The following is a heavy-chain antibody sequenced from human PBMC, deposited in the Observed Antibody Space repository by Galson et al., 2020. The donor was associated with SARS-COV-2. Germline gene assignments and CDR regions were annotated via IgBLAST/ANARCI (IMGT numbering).Heavy chain of an antibody. CDR3: ARDGHRGGTSTVFGY. D-gene: IGHD1-26*01. J-gene: IGHJ4*02. CDR1: GFTFSTYW. CDR2: ISSDGSRA. V-gene: IGHV3-74*01. Sequence: GESLKISCAASGFTFSTYWIHWVRQDPGKGLVWVSCISSDGSRAYYADSVKGRFTISRDNAKNTLYLQMNSLRAEDTAVFYCARDGHRGGTSTVFGYWCQGTLVTVSS.